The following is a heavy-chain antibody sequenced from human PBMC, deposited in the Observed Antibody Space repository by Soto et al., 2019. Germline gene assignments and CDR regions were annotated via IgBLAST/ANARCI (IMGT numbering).Heavy chain of an antibody. CDR1: GYSFTSYW. V-gene: IGHV5-51*01. J-gene: IGHJ3*02. D-gene: IGHD3-3*01. CDR3: ARLYDDVTSRACDI. Sequence: LKISCKGSGYSFTSYWIGWVRQMPGKGLEWMGIIYPGDSDTRYSPSSQGQVTISADKSISTAYLQWSSLKASDTAMYYCARLYDDVTSRACDIWGQGTMGTVS. CDR2: IYPGDSDT.